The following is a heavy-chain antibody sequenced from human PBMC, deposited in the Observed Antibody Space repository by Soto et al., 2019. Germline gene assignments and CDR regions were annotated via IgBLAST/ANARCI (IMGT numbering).Heavy chain of an antibody. CDR3: ARGHWGCSSTSCYYDWFDP. J-gene: IGHJ5*02. CDR2: ISVYNANT. Sequence: EASVKVSCKASGYTFTSYGISWVRQAPGQGLEWMGWISVYNANTNYAQKLQGRVTMTTDTSTSTAYMELRSLRSDDTAVYYCARGHWGCSSTSCYYDWFDPWGQGTLVTVS. V-gene: IGHV1-18*01. D-gene: IGHD2-2*01. CDR1: GYTFTSYG.